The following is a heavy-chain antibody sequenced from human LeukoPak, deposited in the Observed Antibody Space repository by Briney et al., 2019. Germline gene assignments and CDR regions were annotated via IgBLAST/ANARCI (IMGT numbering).Heavy chain of an antibody. Sequence: ASVKVSCKASGYTFTSYYMHWVRQAPGQGLEWMGIINPSGGSTSYAQKLQGRVTMTRDTSTSTVYMELSSLRSEDTAVYYCARDHLRIEMATIGRINYYYNMDVWGQGTTVTVSS. CDR2: INPSGGST. J-gene: IGHJ6*02. D-gene: IGHD5-24*01. V-gene: IGHV1-46*04. CDR1: GYTFTSYY. CDR3: ARDHLRIEMATIGRINYYYNMDV.